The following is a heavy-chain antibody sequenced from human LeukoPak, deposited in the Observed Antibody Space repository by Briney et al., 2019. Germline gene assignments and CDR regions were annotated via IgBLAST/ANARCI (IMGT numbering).Heavy chain of an antibody. CDR2: IYTSGST. CDR3: ARGSRRSYFDY. CDR1: GGSISSGSYY. Sequence: SQTLSLTCTVSGGSISSGSYYWSWIRQPAGKGLEWIGRIYTSGSTNYNPSLKSRVTISVDTSKNQFSLKLSSVTAADTAVYFCARGSRRSYFDYWGPGALVLVSS. J-gene: IGHJ4*02. V-gene: IGHV4-61*02.